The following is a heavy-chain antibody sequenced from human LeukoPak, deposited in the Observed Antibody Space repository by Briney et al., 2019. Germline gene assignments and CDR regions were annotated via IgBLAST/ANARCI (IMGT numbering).Heavy chain of an antibody. CDR1: GGSISSDY. V-gene: IGHV4-4*08. Sequence: PSETLSLTCTVSGGSISSDYWSWIRQPPGKGLEWIGYIYISGNTNYNPSLKSRVTISMDTSKNQFSLKLRSVTAADTAVYYCARVGRQLVLDYWGQGTLVTVSS. J-gene: IGHJ4*02. CDR2: IYISGNT. CDR3: ARVGRQLVLDY. D-gene: IGHD6-6*01.